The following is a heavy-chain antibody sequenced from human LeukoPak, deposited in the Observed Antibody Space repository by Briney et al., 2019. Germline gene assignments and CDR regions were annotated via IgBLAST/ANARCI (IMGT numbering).Heavy chain of an antibody. J-gene: IGHJ4*02. Sequence: GGSLRLSCAASGFTFSSYAMSWVRQAPGKGLEWVSSISGSGDSTYYADSVKGRFTISRDNSKNTLYLQMNSLRAEDTALYYCAKDRAFGQFLWGNDYWGQGTLVTVSS. CDR2: ISGSGDST. CDR3: AKDRAFGQFLWGNDY. V-gene: IGHV3-23*01. CDR1: GFTFSSYA. D-gene: IGHD3-10*01.